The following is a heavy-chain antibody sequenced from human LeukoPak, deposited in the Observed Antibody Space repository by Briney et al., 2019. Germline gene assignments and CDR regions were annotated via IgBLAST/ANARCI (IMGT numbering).Heavy chain of an antibody. CDR1: GGTFSSYA. J-gene: IGHJ4*02. V-gene: IGHV1-69*05. CDR2: IIPIFGTA. Sequence: GASVKVSCKASGGTFSSYAISWVRRAPGQGLEWMGGIIPIFGTANYAQKFQGRVTITTDESTSTAYMELSSLRSEDTAVYYSARAQGSPYYDFWSGYSFNYWGQGTLVTVSS. D-gene: IGHD3-3*01. CDR3: ARAQGSPYYDFWSGYSFNY.